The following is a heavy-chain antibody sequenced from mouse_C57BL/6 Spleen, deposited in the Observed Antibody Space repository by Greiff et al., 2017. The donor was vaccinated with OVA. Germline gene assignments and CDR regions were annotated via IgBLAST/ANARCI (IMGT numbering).Heavy chain of an antibody. CDR1: GYTFTDYN. CDR3: ARSGDGYYYWYFDV. Sequence: VQLKESGPELVKPGASVKIPCKASGYTFTDYNMDWVKQSHGKSLEWIGDITPNNGGTIYNQKFKGKATLTVDKYSSTAYMELRSLTSEDTAVYYCARSGDGYYYWYFDVWGTGTTVTVSS. J-gene: IGHJ1*03. CDR2: ITPNNGGT. D-gene: IGHD2-3*01. V-gene: IGHV1-18*01.